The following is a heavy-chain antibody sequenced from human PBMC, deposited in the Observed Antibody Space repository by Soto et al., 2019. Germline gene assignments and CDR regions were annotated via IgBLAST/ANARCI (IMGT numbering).Heavy chain of an antibody. Sequence: QVQLQESGPGLVKPSQTLSLTYTVSGGSISSGGYYWNWIRQHPGKGLEWIGYIYHSGSTYYNPSLKSRVTISMDTSKNQFSLELSSVTAADTAVYYCARRYYYDRSGYYYFDYWGQGTLLTVSS. CDR3: ARRYYYDRSGYYYFDY. D-gene: IGHD3-22*01. V-gene: IGHV4-31*03. J-gene: IGHJ4*02. CDR2: IYHSGST. CDR1: GGSISSGGYY.